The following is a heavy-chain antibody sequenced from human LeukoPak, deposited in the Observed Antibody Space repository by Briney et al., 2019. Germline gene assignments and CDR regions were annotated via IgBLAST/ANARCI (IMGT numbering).Heavy chain of an antibody. CDR1: GYTFTGYY. Sequence: ASVKVSCKASGYTFTGYYMHWVRQAPGQGLEWMGWINPNSGGTNYAQKFQGRVTMTRDTSISTAYMELSRLRSDDTAVYYCARGTASCYDFWSGYYTLDYWGQGTLVTVSS. CDR3: ARGTASCYDFWSGYYTLDY. CDR2: INPNSGGT. J-gene: IGHJ4*02. V-gene: IGHV1-2*02. D-gene: IGHD3-3*01.